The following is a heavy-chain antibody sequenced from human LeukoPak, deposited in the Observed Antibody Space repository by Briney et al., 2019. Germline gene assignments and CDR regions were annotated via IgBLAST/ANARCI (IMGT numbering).Heavy chain of an antibody. CDR1: GGSISSYY. CDR3: ARDHGDYDILTGNYYYYMDV. V-gene: IGHV4-4*07. Sequence: PSETLSLTCTVSGGSISSYYWSWIRQPAGKGLEWIGRIYTSGSTNYNPSLKSRVTMSVDTSKNQFSLKLSSVTAADTAVYYCARDHGDYDILTGNYYYYMDVWGKGTTVTVSS. J-gene: IGHJ6*03. D-gene: IGHD3-9*01. CDR2: IYTSGST.